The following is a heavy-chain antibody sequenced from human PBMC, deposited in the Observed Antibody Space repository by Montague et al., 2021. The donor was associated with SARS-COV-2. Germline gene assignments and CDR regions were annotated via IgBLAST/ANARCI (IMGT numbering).Heavy chain of an antibody. CDR2: INHSGST. CDR3: ARDTDYYDLAAGYYYGMDV. D-gene: IGHD3-22*01. CDR1: GGSFSGYY. V-gene: IGHV4-34*01. Sequence: SETLPLTCAVYGGSFSGYYWSWIRQPPGKGLEWIGEINHSGSTNYNPSLKSRVTISVDTSKNQFSLKLSSVTAAVTAVYYCARDTDYYDLAAGYYYGMDVWGQGTTVTVSS. J-gene: IGHJ6*02.